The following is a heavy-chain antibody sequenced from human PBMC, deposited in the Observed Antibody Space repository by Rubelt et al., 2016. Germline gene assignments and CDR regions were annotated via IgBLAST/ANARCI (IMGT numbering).Heavy chain of an antibody. CDR3: ARAEQISYGDPSSFLDY. Sequence: QVQLQQWGAGLLKPSETLSLTCAVYGGSFSGYYWSWIRQPPGKGLEWIGEINNRGSTKDNPSLKCLVTISVDTSKNQFSLKLSSVTAADTAVYYCARAEQISYGDPSSFLDYWGQGTLVTVSS. J-gene: IGHJ4*02. CDR1: GGSFSGYY. V-gene: IGHV4-34*01. CDR2: INNRGST. D-gene: IGHD4-17*01.